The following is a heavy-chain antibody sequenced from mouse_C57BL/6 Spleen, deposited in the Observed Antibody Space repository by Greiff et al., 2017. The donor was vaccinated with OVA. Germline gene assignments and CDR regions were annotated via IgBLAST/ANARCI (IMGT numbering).Heavy chain of an antibody. CDR1: GYTFTDYE. V-gene: IGHV1-15*01. CDR3: TRSITTVDAMDY. CDR2: IDPETGGT. D-gene: IGHD1-1*01. Sequence: QVQLKQSGAELVRPGASVTLSCKASGYTFTDYEMHWVKQTPVHGLEWIGAIDPETGGTAYNQKFKGKAILTADKSSSTAYMELRSLTSEDSAVYYCTRSITTVDAMDYWGQGTSVTVSS. J-gene: IGHJ4*01.